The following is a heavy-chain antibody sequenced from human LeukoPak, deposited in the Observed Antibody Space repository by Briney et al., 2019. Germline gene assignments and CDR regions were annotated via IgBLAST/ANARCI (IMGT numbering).Heavy chain of an antibody. Sequence: SETLSLTCTVSGGSISSGGYYWSWIRQHPRKGLEWIGYIYYSGSTYYNPSLKSRVTISVDTSKNQFSLKLSSVTAADTAVYYCARESYYGSESCRGFDLWGRGTLVTVSS. D-gene: IGHD3-10*01. CDR3: ARESYYGSESCRGFDL. J-gene: IGHJ2*01. CDR1: GGSISSGGYY. V-gene: IGHV4-31*03. CDR2: IYYSGST.